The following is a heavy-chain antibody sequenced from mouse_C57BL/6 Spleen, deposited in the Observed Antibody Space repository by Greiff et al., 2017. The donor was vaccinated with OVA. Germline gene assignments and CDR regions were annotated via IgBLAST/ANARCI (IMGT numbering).Heavy chain of an antibody. J-gene: IGHJ2*01. CDR1: GYTFTDYE. V-gene: IGHV1-15*01. D-gene: IGHD3-2*02. Sequence: QVQLQQSGAELVRPGASVTLSCKASGYTFTDYEMHWVKQTPVHGLEWIGAIDPETGGTAYNQKFTGKAILTADKSSSTAYMELRSLTSEDSAVYYCTRRVDSSGYLDYWGQGTTLTVSS. CDR3: TRRVDSSGYLDY. CDR2: IDPETGGT.